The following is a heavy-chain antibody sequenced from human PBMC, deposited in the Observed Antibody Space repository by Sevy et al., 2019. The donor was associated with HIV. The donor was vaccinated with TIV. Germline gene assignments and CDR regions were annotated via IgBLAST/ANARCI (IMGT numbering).Heavy chain of an antibody. CDR2: IYTSGST. Sequence: SETLSLTCTVSGGSISSYYWSWIRQPAGKGLEWIGRIYTSGSTNYNPSLKSRVTMSVDTSKNQFSLRLSSVTAADTAVYYWARDWDGEAGTGYYYYYGMDVWGQGTTVTVSS. CDR3: ARDWDGEAGTGYYYYYGMDV. V-gene: IGHV4-4*07. CDR1: GGSISSYY. J-gene: IGHJ6*02. D-gene: IGHD6-19*01.